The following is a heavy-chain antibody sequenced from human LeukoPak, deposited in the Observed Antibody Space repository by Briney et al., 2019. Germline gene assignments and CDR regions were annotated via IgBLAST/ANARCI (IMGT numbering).Heavy chain of an antibody. D-gene: IGHD3-10*01. J-gene: IGHJ4*02. CDR2: IESKTDGGTT. CDR1: GFSFSDAW. Sequence: PAGSLRLSCAASGFSFSDAWMSWVRQIPGKGLKWVVRIESKTDGGTTDYAAPVKGRFTISRDDSRNTLYLQMNSLKSEDTAVYYCTTYGSGRKFDYWGQGILVTVSS. CDR3: TTYGSGRKFDY. V-gene: IGHV3-15*04.